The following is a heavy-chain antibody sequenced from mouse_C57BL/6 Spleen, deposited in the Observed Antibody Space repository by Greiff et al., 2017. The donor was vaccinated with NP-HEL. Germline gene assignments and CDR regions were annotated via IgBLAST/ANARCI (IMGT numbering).Heavy chain of an antibody. CDR2: ISDGGSYT. J-gene: IGHJ3*01. CDR1: GFTFSSYA. CDR3: ARRDDYEAWFAY. V-gene: IGHV5-4*01. Sequence: EVHLVESGGGLVKPGGSLKLSCAASGFTFSSYAMSWVRQTPEKRLEWVATISDGGSYTYYPDNVKGRFTISRDNAKNNLYLQMSHLKSEDTAMYYCARRDDYEAWFAYWGQGTLVTVSA. D-gene: IGHD2-4*01.